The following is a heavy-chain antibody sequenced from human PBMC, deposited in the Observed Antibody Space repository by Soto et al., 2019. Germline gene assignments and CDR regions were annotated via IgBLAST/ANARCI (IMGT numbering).Heavy chain of an antibody. Sequence: SETLSLTCTVSGASVTSGRSYYNWIRQPPGKGLECIGYVNYGGSTVYNPSLKSRVTISLDTSKNQFSLSLASVTAADTAVYYCAKWDYYYGMDVWGHGTTVTVSS. CDR2: VNYGGST. J-gene: IGHJ6*02. CDR3: AKWDYYYGMDV. V-gene: IGHV4-61*01. D-gene: IGHD2-8*01. CDR1: GASVTSGRSY.